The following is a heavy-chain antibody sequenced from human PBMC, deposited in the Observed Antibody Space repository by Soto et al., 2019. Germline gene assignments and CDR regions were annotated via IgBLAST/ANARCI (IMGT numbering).Heavy chain of an antibody. CDR3: ATLAAKRGFDI. Sequence: QVQLVESGGGVVQPGKSLRLSCATSGFTFSSYGMHWVRQAPGKGLEWVSVIWYDGSKEEYIDSVQGRFTISRDNSKNTLYLQMNSLKDDDTAVYYCATLAAKRGFDIWGQVTLVTVSS. CDR2: IWYDGSKE. V-gene: IGHV3-33*03. D-gene: IGHD2-15*01. CDR1: GFTFSSYG. J-gene: IGHJ3*02.